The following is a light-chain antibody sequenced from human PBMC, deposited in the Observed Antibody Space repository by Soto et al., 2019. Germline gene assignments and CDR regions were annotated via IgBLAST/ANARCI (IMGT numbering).Light chain of an antibody. V-gene: IGLV6-57*04. CDR2: EDN. Sequence: NFMLTQPHSVSESPGKTVTISCTRSSGSIASNYVQWYQQRPGSAPTTVIYEDNLRPSGVPDRFSGSIDPSSNSASLTISGLKTEDEADYYCQSYDSGNQNVIFGGGTQLTVL. CDR3: QSYDSGNQNVI. CDR1: SGSIASNY. J-gene: IGLJ2*01.